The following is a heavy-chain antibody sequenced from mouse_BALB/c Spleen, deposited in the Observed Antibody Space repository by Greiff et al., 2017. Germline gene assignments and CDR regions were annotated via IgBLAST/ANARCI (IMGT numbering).Heavy chain of an antibody. D-gene: IGHD2-3*01. CDR2: ISSGGSYT. CDR3: ARQGLLQYYYAMDY. CDR1: GFTFSSYG. Sequence: EVKLVESGGDLVKPGGSLKLSCAASGFTFSSYGMSWVRQTPDKRLEWVATISSGGSYTYYPDSVKGRFTISRDNAKNTLYLQMSSLKSEDTAMYYCARQGLLQYYYAMDYWGQGTSVTVSS. V-gene: IGHV5-6*01. J-gene: IGHJ4*01.